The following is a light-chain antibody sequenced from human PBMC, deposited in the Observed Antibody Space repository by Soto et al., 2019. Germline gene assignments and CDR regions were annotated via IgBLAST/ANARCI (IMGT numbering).Light chain of an antibody. V-gene: IGLV2-23*01. J-gene: IGLJ1*01. Sequence: QSVLTQPASVSGSPGQSITISCTGSSSDVGSYNLVSWYQQHPGKAPKVMIYEGSKRPSGVSTRFSGSKSGNTASLTISGSQAEDEANYYSCSYAGSRPYVSGTGTKVTVL. CDR1: SSDVGSYNL. CDR3: CSYAGSRPYV. CDR2: EGS.